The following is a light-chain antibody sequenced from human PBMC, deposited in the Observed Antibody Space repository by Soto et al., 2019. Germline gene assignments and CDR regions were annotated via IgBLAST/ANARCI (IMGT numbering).Light chain of an antibody. V-gene: IGKV1-27*01. CDR1: QGISNY. CDR3: QKYNSAPLFT. J-gene: IGKJ3*01. Sequence: DIQMTQSPSSLSASVGDRVTITCRASQGISNYLAWYQQKPGKVPKLLIYAASTLQSGVPSRFSGSGSGTDFTRTISILQPEDVATYYCQKYNSAPLFTFGPGTKVDIK. CDR2: AAS.